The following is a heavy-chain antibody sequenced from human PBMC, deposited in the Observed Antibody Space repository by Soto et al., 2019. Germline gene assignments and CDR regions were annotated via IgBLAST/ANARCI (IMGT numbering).Heavy chain of an antibody. D-gene: IGHD2-2*01. J-gene: IGHJ4*02. V-gene: IGHV1-18*01. CDR1: GYNFTTYG. CDR3: ARGNAYQVLHYFVY. CDR2: ISGYDGNI. Sequence: ASVKVSCKTFGYNFTTYGINWVRQAPGQGLEWMGWISGYDGNINYAERVQGRATMTTDTSTSTAYMELRSLRSDDTAVYYCARGNAYQVLHYFVYWGQGTLVTVSS.